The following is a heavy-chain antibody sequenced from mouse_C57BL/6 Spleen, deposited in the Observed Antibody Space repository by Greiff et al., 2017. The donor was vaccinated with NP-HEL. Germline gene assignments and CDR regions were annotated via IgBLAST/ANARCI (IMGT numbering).Heavy chain of an antibody. J-gene: IGHJ2*01. CDR3: ARTIDY. V-gene: IGHV1-82*01. Sequence: VQLQQSGPELVKPGASVKISCKASGYAFSSSWMNWVKQRPGKGLEWIGRIYPGDGDTNYNGKFKGKATLTADKSSSTAYMQLSSLTSEYSAVYFCARTIDYWGQGTTLTVSS. CDR2: IYPGDGDT. CDR1: GYAFSSSW.